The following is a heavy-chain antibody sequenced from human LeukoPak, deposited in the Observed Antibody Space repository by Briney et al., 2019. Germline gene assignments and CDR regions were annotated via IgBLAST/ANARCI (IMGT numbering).Heavy chain of an antibody. D-gene: IGHD2/OR15-2a*01. CDR2: ISYDGSNK. CDR3: AKETYLSLDY. J-gene: IGHJ4*02. CDR1: GFTFSNYG. V-gene: IGHV3-30*18. Sequence: AGGSLRLSCEASGFTFSNYGMHWVRQAPGRGLEWVALISYDGSNKYYADSMKGRFTISRDNSKNTLYLQMNSLRAEDTAVYYCAKETYLSLDYWGQGTLVTVSS.